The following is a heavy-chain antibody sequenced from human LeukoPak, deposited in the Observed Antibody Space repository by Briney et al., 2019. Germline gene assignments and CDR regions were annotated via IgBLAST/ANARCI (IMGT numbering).Heavy chain of an antibody. D-gene: IGHD3-10*01. J-gene: IGHJ6*02. CDR1: GFTFSTYS. Sequence: GRSLRLSCAASGFTFSTYSMHWVRQAPGKGLEWVAVISYDGTNIYYADSVKGRFTISRDNSKNTLYLQMNSLRAEDTAVYYCVRDRITLVRGVIYYYYGLDVWGQGTTATVSS. CDR3: VRDRITLVRGVIYYYYGLDV. CDR2: ISYDGTNI. V-gene: IGHV3-30-3*01.